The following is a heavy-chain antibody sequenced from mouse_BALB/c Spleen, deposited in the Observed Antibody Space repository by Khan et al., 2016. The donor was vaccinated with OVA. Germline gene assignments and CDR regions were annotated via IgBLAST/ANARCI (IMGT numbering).Heavy chain of an antibody. V-gene: IGHV3-2*02. CDR3: ASGALLLRYPDYIDY. D-gene: IGHD1-1*01. CDR2: ISYSGSP. J-gene: IGHJ2*01. Sequence: EVQLQESGPGLLKPSQSLSLTCTVTGYSITNAYAWNWQRQFPGNKLEWMASISYSGSPTYSASFRSRISVDRDSSTDQFFLQMNSVTTKDTATYYCASGALLLRYPDYIDYWGQGTTLTVSS. CDR1: GYSITNAYA.